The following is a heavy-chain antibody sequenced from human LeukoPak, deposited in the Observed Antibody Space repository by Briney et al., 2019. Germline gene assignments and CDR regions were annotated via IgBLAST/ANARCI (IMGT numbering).Heavy chain of an antibody. CDR3: AKSFSSGYYAPDY. V-gene: IGHV3-23*01. CDR1: GLTFSSYA. J-gene: IGHJ4*02. D-gene: IGHD3-22*01. CDR2: ISGSGGST. Sequence: GGSLRLSCAASGLTFSSYAMSWVRQAPGKGLEWVSAISGSGGSTYYADSVKGRFTISRDNSKNTLYLQMNSLRAEDTAVYYCAKSFSSGYYAPDYWGQGTLVTVSS.